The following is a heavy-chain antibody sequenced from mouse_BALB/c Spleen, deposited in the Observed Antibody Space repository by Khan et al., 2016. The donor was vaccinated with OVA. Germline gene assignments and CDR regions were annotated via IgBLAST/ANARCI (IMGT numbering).Heavy chain of an antibody. V-gene: IGHV2-6-1*01. CDR3: ARQPDKHYNVMDY. CDR1: GFSLTNYG. CDR2: IWSDGST. J-gene: IGHJ4*01. Sequence: QMQLEESGPGLVAPSQSLSITCTISGFSLTNYGVHWVRQPPGKGLEWLVVIWSDGSTTYNSALKSSLTISKDNSKSQVFLKMNSLQTDDTDMYFSARQPDKHYNVMDYWGQGTSVTVSS.